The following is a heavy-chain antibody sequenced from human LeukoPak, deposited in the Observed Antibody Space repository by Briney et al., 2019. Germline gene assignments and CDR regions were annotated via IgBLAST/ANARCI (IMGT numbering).Heavy chain of an antibody. Sequence: SQTLSLTCAISGDSVSSNSAAWNWIRQSPSRGLEWLGRTYYRSKWYNDYAVSVKSRITINPDTSKNQFSLQLNSVTPEDTAVYYCARVPPNYDILTGYSDAFDIWGQGTMVTVSS. D-gene: IGHD3-9*01. V-gene: IGHV6-1*01. J-gene: IGHJ3*02. CDR2: TYYRSKWYN. CDR3: ARVPPNYDILTGYSDAFDI. CDR1: GDSVSSNSAA.